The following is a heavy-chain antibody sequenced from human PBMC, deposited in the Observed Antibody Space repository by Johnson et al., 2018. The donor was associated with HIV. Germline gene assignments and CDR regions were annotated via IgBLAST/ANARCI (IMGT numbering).Heavy chain of an antibody. CDR1: GFTVSSNY. CDR2: IYSGGST. CDR3: AREGAGERRPGAFDI. V-gene: IGHV3-66*01. Sequence: VQLVESGGGVVQPGRSLRLSCAASGFTVSSNYMSWVRQAPGKGLEWVSVIYSGGSTYYADSVKGRFTISRDNSKNTLYLQMNSLRAEDTAVDYCAREGAGERRPGAFDIWGQGTMGTVSS. D-gene: IGHD1-1*01. J-gene: IGHJ3*02.